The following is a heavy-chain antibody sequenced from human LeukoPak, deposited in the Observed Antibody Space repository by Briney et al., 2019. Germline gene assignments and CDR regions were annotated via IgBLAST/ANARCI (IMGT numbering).Heavy chain of an antibody. Sequence: GASVKVSCKASGYTFTGYYMHWVRQAPGQGLEWMGRINPNSGGTNYAQKFQGRVTITADESMSTAYMELSSLRSEDTAVYYCARARNHYYDSSGDAFDIWGQGTMVTVSS. CDR2: INPNSGGT. CDR1: GYTFTGYY. J-gene: IGHJ3*02. D-gene: IGHD3-22*01. V-gene: IGHV1-2*06. CDR3: ARARNHYYDSSGDAFDI.